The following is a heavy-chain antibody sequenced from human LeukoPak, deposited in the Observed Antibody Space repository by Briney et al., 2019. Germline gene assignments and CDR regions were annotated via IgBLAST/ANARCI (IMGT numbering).Heavy chain of an antibody. CDR2: ISGSGGST. D-gene: IGHD6-19*01. CDR1: GFTFSNYA. Sequence: GGSLRLSCVASGFTFSNYAISWVRQAPGKGLEWVSTISGSGGSTYYADSVKGRFTISRDNSKNTLYLQMNSLRAEDTAVYYCAIYSSGHFDYWGQGTLVTVSS. J-gene: IGHJ4*02. V-gene: IGHV3-23*01. CDR3: AIYSSGHFDY.